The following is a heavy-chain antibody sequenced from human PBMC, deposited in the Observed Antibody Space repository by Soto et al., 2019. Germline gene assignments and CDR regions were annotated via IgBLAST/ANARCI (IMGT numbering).Heavy chain of an antibody. CDR3: ARCMGFDGSGYAFFDS. J-gene: IGHJ4*02. CDR1: GFTFSGHT. Sequence: EVQLVESGGGLVKPGGSLRLSCAASGFTFSGHTINWVRQAPGKGLEWVSSVSSSSSYIYYADSVKGRFTVSRDNAEKSLYLQMNSLRAEDTAIYYCARCMGFDGSGYAFFDSWRQGTLVTVSS. CDR2: VSSSSSYI. D-gene: IGHD3-10*01. V-gene: IGHV3-21*01.